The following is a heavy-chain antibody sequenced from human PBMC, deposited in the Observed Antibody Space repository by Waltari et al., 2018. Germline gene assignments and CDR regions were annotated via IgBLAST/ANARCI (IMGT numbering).Heavy chain of an antibody. J-gene: IGHJ6*02. CDR1: GFTFSNYW. V-gene: IGHV3-74*01. Sequence: EVQLVESGGGLVQPGGSLRLSCAAAGFTFSNYWMHWVRQAPGKGLVWVSRITSDGSSTTYADSVKGRFAISRDNAKNTLYLQMNSLRAEDTAVYYCARAGLPSATWPYYSYGMDVWGQGTTVTVSS. CDR3: ARAGLPSATWPYYSYGMDV. CDR2: ITSDGSST. D-gene: IGHD5-12*01.